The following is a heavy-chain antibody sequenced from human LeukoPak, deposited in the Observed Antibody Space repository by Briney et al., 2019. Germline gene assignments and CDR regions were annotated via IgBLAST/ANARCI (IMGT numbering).Heavy chain of an antibody. Sequence: PGGSLRLSCAASGFTFSSNWMSWVRQAPDKGLEWVANIKSDGSATYYVDSVKGRFTISRDNAKSSLYLQMNSLRAEDTAVYYCARRVHSSSWSSYFDYWGQETLVTVSS. CDR2: IKSDGSAT. D-gene: IGHD6-13*01. CDR3: ARRVHSSSWSSYFDY. V-gene: IGHV3-7*03. CDR1: GFTFSSNW. J-gene: IGHJ4*02.